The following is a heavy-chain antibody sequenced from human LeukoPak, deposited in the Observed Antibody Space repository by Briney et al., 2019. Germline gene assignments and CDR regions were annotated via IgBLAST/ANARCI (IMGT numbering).Heavy chain of an antibody. D-gene: IGHD6-13*01. CDR2: IYSGGST. CDR1: GFXVSSNY. V-gene: IGHV3-66*01. Sequence: GGSLRLSCAASGFXVSSNYISWVRQAPGKGLEWVSVIYSGGSTYYADSVKGRFIISRDNSKNTLYLQMSSLRAEDTAVYYCAGEGSSSSWSIWGQGTMVTVAS. J-gene: IGHJ3*02. CDR3: AGEGSSSSWSI.